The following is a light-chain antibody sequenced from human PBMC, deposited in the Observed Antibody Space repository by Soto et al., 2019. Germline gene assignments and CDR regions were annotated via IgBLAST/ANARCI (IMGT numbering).Light chain of an antibody. V-gene: IGLV2-14*03. J-gene: IGLJ1*01. CDR2: DVS. CDR1: SSDVGGSDH. CDR3: FSHRGGDSHV. Sequence: QSVLTQPASVSGSPGQSITVSCTGTSSDVGGSDHVNWYQQHPGKAPKLMIFDVSNRPSGVSTRFSGSKTGNTASLTISGLQAEDEADYYCFSHRGGDSHVFGTGTKLTVL.